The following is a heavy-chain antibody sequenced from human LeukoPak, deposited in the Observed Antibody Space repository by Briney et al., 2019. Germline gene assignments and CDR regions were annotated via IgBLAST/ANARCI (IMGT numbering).Heavy chain of an antibody. Sequence: SETLSRTCTVSGGSISSYYWSWIRQPPGKGLEWIGYIYYSGSTNYNPSLKSRVTISVDTSKNQFSLKLSSVTAADTAVYYCASRSLISGMDVWGQGTTVTVSS. CDR1: GGSISSYY. D-gene: IGHD3-10*01. CDR2: IYYSGST. J-gene: IGHJ6*02. V-gene: IGHV4-59*08. CDR3: ASRSLISGMDV.